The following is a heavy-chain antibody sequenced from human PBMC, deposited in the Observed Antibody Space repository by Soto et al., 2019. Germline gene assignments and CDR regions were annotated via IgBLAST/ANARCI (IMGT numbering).Heavy chain of an antibody. D-gene: IGHD3-22*01. V-gene: IGHV1-3*01. Sequence: VQVVESGGDLVKPGGSLRLSCASSGYTFTTYTIHWVRQAPGQRLEFMGWINAANGATNLSQTFQGRVTMTRDTSANTAYMDPSSLRSEDTAVYFCARVSFETSGFADFWGQGTLVTVSS. CDR1: GYTFTTYT. J-gene: IGHJ4*02. CDR2: INAANGAT. CDR3: ARVSFETSGFADF.